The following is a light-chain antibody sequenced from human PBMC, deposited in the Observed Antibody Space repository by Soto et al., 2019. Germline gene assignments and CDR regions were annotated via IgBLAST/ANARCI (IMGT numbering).Light chain of an antibody. J-gene: IGLJ2*01. CDR2: EVS. CDR1: TSDVGTYKF. Sequence: QSVLTQPASVSGSPGQSITISCTGTTSDVGTYKFVSWYQQHPGIAPKLMIYEVSERPSGVSNRFSGSKSGNTASLTISGLQADEADYYCCSHAGSHVIFGGGTKLTVL. V-gene: IGLV2-23*02. CDR3: CSHAGSHVI.